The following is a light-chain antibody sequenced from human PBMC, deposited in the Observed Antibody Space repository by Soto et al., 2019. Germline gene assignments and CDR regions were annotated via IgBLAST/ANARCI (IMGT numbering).Light chain of an antibody. CDR1: QSVSSN. Sequence: EIVMTQSPATLSVSPGERATLSCRASQSVSSNLAWYQQKPGQAPRLLIYGASTRVTGIPARFSGSGSGTEFTPTISSLQSADFAVYYCQQYNNWAGTFGQGTKVEIK. CDR3: QQYNNWAGT. J-gene: IGKJ1*01. V-gene: IGKV3-15*01. CDR2: GAS.